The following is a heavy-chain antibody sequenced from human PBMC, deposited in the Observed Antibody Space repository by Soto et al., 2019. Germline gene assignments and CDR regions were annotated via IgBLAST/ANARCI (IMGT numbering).Heavy chain of an antibody. CDR1: GGTFSSYP. Sequence: QVQLVQSGAEVKKPGSSVKVSCKASGGTFSSYPISWVRQAPGQGLEWMGRIIPILGIANYAQKFQGRVTITADKSTSTAYMELSSLRSEDTAVYYCAGDGPGYCSGGSCYSFWGQGTVVSVSS. D-gene: IGHD2-15*01. CDR2: IIPILGIA. J-gene: IGHJ4*02. CDR3: AGDGPGYCSGGSCYSF. V-gene: IGHV1-69*04.